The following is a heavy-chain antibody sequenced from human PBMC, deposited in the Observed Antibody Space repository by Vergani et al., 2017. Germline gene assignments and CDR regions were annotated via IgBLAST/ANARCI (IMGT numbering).Heavy chain of an antibody. J-gene: IGHJ3*02. Sequence: EVQLLESGGGLVQPGGSLRLSCAASGFTFSSYAMSWVRQAPGKGLEWVSAISGSGGSTYYADSVKGRFTISRDNSKNTLYLQMNSLRAEDTAVYYCAKSLSGYSYSWYDAFDIGGQGTMVTVSS. CDR3: AKSLSGYSYSWYDAFDI. D-gene: IGHD5-18*01. CDR1: GFTFSSYA. CDR2: ISGSGGST. V-gene: IGHV3-23*01.